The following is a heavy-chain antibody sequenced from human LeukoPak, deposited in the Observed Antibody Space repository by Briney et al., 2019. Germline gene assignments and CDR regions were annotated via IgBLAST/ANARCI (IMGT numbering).Heavy chain of an antibody. Sequence: ASVKVSCKASGYTFTGYYMHWVRQAPGQGLEWMGWINPNSGGTNYAQKFQGGVTMTRDTSISTAYMGLSRLRSDDTAVYCCARNVNCGGDCYSFFDYWGQGTLVTVSS. J-gene: IGHJ4*02. CDR2: INPNSGGT. CDR1: GYTFTGYY. CDR3: ARNVNCGGDCYSFFDY. D-gene: IGHD2-21*02. V-gene: IGHV1-2*02.